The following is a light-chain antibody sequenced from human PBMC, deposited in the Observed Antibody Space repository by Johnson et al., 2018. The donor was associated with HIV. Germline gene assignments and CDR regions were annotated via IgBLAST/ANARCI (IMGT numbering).Light chain of an antibody. Sequence: QSVLTQPPSVSAAPGQRVTISCSGGIANIGNNYVSWYQQLPGTAPKLLIYEHNKRPSGIPDRFSGSKSGTSATLGITGLQTGDEADYYVGTWDSSLSADVVGTGTKITVL. J-gene: IGLJ1*01. CDR3: GTWDSSLSADV. CDR2: EHN. CDR1: IANIGNNY. V-gene: IGLV1-51*02.